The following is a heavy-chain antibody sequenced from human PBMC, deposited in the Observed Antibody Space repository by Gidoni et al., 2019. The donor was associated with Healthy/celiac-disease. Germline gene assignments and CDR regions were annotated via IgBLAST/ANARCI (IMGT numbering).Heavy chain of an antibody. J-gene: IGHJ4*02. D-gene: IGHD4-4*01. V-gene: IGHV3-30*18. CDR3: AKDHYSNSAGIDY. CDR2: ISYDGSNK. Sequence: QVQLVESGGGVVQPGRSLRLSCAASGFTFSSYGMHWVRQAPGKGLEWVAVISYDGSNKYYADSVKGRFTISRDNSKNTLYLQMNSLRAEDTAVYYCAKDHYSNSAGIDYWGQGTLVTVSS. CDR1: GFTFSSYG.